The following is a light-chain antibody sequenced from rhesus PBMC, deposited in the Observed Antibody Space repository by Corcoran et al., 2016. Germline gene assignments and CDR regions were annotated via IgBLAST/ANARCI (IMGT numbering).Light chain of an antibody. Sequence: EIVMTQSPVTLSLSPGERATLSCRASQCVSISLAWYQQKPGQAPKLLIYGAPSRATGIPDRFRGSGYGTEFTLTISSLETEYVGVYYCQQDYSWPTFGQGPKVEIE. CDR1: QCVSIS. V-gene: IGKV3-42*01. J-gene: IGKJ1*01. CDR2: GAP. CDR3: QQDYSWPT.